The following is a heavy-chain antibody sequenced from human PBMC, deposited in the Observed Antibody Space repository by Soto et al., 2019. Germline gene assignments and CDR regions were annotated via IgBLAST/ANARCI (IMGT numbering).Heavy chain of an antibody. CDR2: IIPIFGTA. V-gene: IGHV1-69*13. D-gene: IGHD6-6*01. CDR3: ARAQVHKQLADYSWLDP. Sequence: GASVKVSCKASGGTFSSYAISWVRQAPGQGLEWMGGIIPIFGTANYAQKFQGRVTITADESTSTAYMELSSLRSEDTAVYYCARAQVHKQLADYSWLDPWGQGTLVTVSS. J-gene: IGHJ5*02. CDR1: GGTFSSYA.